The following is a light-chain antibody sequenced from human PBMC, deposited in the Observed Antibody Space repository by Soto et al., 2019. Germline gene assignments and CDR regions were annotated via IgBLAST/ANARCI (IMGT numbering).Light chain of an antibody. Sequence: QSALTQPPSASGSPGQSVTISCTGTSSDVGGYNSVSWYQQHPGSAPKLLIFEVNKRPSGVPDRFSASKSDNTASLTVSGLQAEDEANYYCTSYAGSRNLVFGGGTKLTVL. CDR1: SSDVGGYNS. J-gene: IGLJ3*02. CDR2: EVN. CDR3: TSYAGSRNLV. V-gene: IGLV2-8*01.